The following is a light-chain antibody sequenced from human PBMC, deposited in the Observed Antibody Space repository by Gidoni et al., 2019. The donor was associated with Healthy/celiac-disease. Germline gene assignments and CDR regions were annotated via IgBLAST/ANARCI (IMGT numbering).Light chain of an antibody. CDR2: DAS. CDR3: QQRSNWPPMT. CDR1: QSVSSY. V-gene: IGKV3-11*01. Sequence: ATLSCRASQSVSSYLAWYQQKPGQAPRLLIYDASNRATVIPARFSGSGSGTDFTLTISSLEPEDFAVYYCQQRSNWPPMTFGQGTKVEIK. J-gene: IGKJ1*01.